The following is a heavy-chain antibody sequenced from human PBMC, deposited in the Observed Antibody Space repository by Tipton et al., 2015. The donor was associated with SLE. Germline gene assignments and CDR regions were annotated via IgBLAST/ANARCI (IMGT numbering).Heavy chain of an antibody. V-gene: IGHV3-11*05. CDR1: GFTFSDYY. Sequence: GSLRLSCAASGFTFSDYYMSWIRQAPGKGLEWVSYISSSSSYTNYADSVKGRFTISRDNAKNTLYLQMNSLGAEDTAVYYCAKGLRLLPEGAFDIWGQGTMVTVSS. CDR2: ISSSSSYT. J-gene: IGHJ3*02. CDR3: AKGLRLLPEGAFDI. D-gene: IGHD2-15*01.